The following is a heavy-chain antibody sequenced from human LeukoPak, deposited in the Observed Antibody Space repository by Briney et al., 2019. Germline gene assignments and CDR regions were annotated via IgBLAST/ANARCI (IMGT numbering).Heavy chain of an antibody. CDR2: INPNSGGT. V-gene: IGHV1-2*02. J-gene: IGHJ4*02. CDR3: ARGGIHDY. D-gene: IGHD1-14*01. CDR1: GYTFTDYY. Sequence: ASVKVSCKASGYTFTDYYIHWVRQAPGQGLEWVGWINPNSGGTDYAQKFQGRVTMARDTSISAVYMELSRLRSDDTAMYYCARGGIHDYWGQGTLVTVSS.